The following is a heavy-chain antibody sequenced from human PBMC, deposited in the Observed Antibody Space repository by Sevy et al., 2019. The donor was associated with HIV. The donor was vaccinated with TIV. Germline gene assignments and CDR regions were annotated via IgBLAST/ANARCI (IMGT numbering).Heavy chain of an antibody. V-gene: IGHV3-23*01. CDR2: ISGSGGST. J-gene: IGHJ4*02. D-gene: IGHD6-13*01. CDR1: GFTFSSYA. CDR3: AKDRRRAAAGTYDY. Sequence: GGSLRLSCVASGFTFSSYAMSWVRQAPGKGLEWVSAISGSGGSTYYADSVKGRFTISRDNSKNTLYLQMNSLRAEDTAVYYCAKDRRRAAAGTYDYWGQGTLVTVSS.